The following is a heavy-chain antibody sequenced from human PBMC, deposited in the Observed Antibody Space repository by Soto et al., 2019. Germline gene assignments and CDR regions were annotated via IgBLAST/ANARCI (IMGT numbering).Heavy chain of an antibody. CDR2: IIPIFGTA. J-gene: IGHJ4*02. V-gene: IGHV1-69*13. D-gene: IGHD6-19*01. CDR1: GGTFSSYA. Sequence: SVKVSCKASGGTFSSYAISWVRQAPGQGLEWMGGIIPIFGTANYAQKFQGRVTITADESTSTAYMELSSLRSEDTTVYYCAREDQQWLVSYFDYWGQGTLVTVSS. CDR3: AREDQQWLVSYFDY.